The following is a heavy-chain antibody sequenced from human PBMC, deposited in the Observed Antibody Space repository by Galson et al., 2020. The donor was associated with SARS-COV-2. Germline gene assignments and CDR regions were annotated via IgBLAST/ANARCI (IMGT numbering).Heavy chain of an antibody. Sequence: GESLKISCAASGFTFSSYAMSWVRQAPGKGLEWVSAISGSGGSTYYADSVKGRFTISRDNSKNTLYLQMNSLRAEDTAIYYCASQAGLYCSGGSCYGHFRYWGHGTLVTVSS. V-gene: IGHV3-23*01. J-gene: IGHJ1*01. D-gene: IGHD2-15*01. CDR1: GFTFSSYA. CDR3: ASQAGLYCSGGSCYGHFRY. CDR2: ISGSGGST.